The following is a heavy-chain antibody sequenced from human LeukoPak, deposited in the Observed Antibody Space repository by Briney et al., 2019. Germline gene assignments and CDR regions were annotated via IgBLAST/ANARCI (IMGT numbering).Heavy chain of an antibody. D-gene: IGHD3-22*01. V-gene: IGHV4-4*09. J-gene: IGHJ5*02. CDR1: GGSISSYY. CDR3: AGQYYYDSSGILGGWFDP. CDR2: IYTSGST. Sequence: SETLSLTCTVSGGSISSYYWSWIRQPPGKGLEWIGYIYTSGSTNYNPSLKSRVTISVDTSKNQFSLKLSSVTAADTAVYYCAGQYYYDSSGILGGWFDPWGQGTLVTVSS.